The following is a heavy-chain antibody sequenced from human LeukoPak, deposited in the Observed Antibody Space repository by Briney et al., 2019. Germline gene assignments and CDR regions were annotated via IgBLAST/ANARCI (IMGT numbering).Heavy chain of an antibody. Sequence: GGSLRLSCAASGFTLSSYTMHWVRQTPGQGLEWVAVISYDGSNKYYADSVKGRFTISGDTSKNTLYLQMNSLRAEDTAVYYCARDRCSSTSCYTHYFDYWGQGTLVTASS. J-gene: IGHJ4*02. CDR1: GFTLSSYT. V-gene: IGHV3-30-3*01. CDR3: ARDRCSSTSCYTHYFDY. D-gene: IGHD2-2*02. CDR2: ISYDGSNK.